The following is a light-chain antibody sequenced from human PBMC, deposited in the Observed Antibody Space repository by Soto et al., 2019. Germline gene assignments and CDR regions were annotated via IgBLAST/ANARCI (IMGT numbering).Light chain of an antibody. CDR2: WAS. V-gene: IGKV4-1*01. Sequence: DIVMTQSPDSLAVSLGERATVHCKSSQTLLYSSNNKNYLAWYQQKPGQPPKLLIYWASTRESGVPDRFSGGGSGTDFTLTISSLQAEDVAVYYCQQYYSIPPTFGQGTKVEIK. CDR3: QQYYSIPPT. J-gene: IGKJ1*01. CDR1: QTLLYSSNNKNY.